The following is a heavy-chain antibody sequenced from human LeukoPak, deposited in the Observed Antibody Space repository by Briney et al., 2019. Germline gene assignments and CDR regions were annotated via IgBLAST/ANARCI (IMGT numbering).Heavy chain of an antibody. D-gene: IGHD3-9*01. J-gene: IGHJ6*02. CDR2: IYTSGST. Sequence: PSETLSLTCTVSGGSISSYYWSWIRQPAGKGLEWIGRIYTSGSTNYNPSLKSRVTMSVDTSKNQFPLKLSSVTAADTAVYYCARDLHILTGYYRGGYYYYGMDVWGQGTTVTVSS. CDR1: GGSISSYY. CDR3: ARDLHILTGYYRGGYYYYGMDV. V-gene: IGHV4-4*07.